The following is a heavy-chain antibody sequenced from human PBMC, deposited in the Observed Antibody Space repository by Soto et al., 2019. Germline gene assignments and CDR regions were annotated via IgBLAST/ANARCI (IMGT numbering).Heavy chain of an antibody. CDR3: ARVESDCSGGSCYHNWFDP. Sequence: GASVKVSCKASGYTFTGYYMHWVRQAPGQGLEWMGWINPNSGGTNYAQKFQGWVTMTRDTSISTAYMELSRLRSDDTAVYYCARVESDCSGGSCYHNWFDPWGQGTLVTVS. J-gene: IGHJ5*02. CDR2: INPNSGGT. CDR1: GYTFTGYY. D-gene: IGHD2-15*01. V-gene: IGHV1-2*04.